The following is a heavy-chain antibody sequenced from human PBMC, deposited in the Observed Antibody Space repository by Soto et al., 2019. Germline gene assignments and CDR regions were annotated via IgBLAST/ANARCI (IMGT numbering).Heavy chain of an antibody. CDR2: IIPIFSTA. J-gene: IGHJ4*02. CDR1: GGTFSSYA. V-gene: IGHV1-69*01. CDR3: ASSPRSYYFDY. Sequence: QVQLVQSGAEVKKPGSSVKVSCKASGGTFSSYAISWVLQAPGQGLEWMGGIIPIFSTANYAQKFQGRVTITADESTSTAYMELSSLRSEDTAVYYCASSPRSYYFDYWGQGTLVTVSS.